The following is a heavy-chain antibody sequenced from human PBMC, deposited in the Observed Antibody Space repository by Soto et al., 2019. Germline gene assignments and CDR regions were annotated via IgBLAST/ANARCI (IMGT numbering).Heavy chain of an antibody. CDR3: ARLFYGSGSYYKYYFDY. CDR1: GESFXGYY. Sequence: SETLSLTCAVYGESFXGYYWSWIRQPPGKGLEWIGEINHSGSTNYNPSLKSRVTISVDTSKNQFSLKLSSVTAADTAVYYCARLFYGSGSYYKYYFDYWGQGTLVTVSS. CDR2: INHSGST. J-gene: IGHJ4*02. V-gene: IGHV4-34*01. D-gene: IGHD3-10*01.